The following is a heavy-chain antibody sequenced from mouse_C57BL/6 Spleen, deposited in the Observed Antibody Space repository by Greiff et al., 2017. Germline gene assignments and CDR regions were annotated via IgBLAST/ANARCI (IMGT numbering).Heavy chain of an antibody. CDR1: GYAFSSYW. J-gene: IGHJ4*01. D-gene: IGHD2-1*01. CDR2: IYPGDGDT. Sequence: QVQLQQSGAELVKPGASVKISCKASGYAFSSYWMNWVKQRPGKGLEWIGQIYPGDGDTNYNGKFKGKATLTADKSSSTAYMQLSSLTSEDSAVYFCARERIYYGNYDAMDYWGQGTSVTVSS. CDR3: ARERIYYGNYDAMDY. V-gene: IGHV1-80*01.